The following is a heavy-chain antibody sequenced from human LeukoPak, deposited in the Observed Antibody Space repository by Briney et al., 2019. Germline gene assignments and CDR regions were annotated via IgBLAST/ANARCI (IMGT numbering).Heavy chain of an antibody. Sequence: GGSLRLSCAASGFTFSSSAMSWVRQVPGKGLEWVSGISASGGSTSYADSVRGRFTISRDNSKNTLYLQMNSLRAEDTAVYYCAKFQGSGWYFDYWGQGTLVTVSS. J-gene: IGHJ4*02. D-gene: IGHD6-19*01. CDR3: AKFQGSGWYFDY. CDR2: ISASGGST. CDR1: GFTFSSSA. V-gene: IGHV3-23*01.